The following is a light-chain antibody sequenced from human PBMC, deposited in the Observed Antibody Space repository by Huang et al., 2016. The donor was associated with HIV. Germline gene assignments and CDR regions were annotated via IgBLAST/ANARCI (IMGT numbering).Light chain of an antibody. Sequence: DIQMTQSPSSLSASIGDRVTITCRASRHIYSYLNWYQHRPGKAPKLLIYDAANLEVGVPLRFSGSGSGRNFTLIISSLQPEDFATYYCQQYDSLPRTFGPGTKV. V-gene: IGKV1-33*01. CDR3: QQYDSLPRT. J-gene: IGKJ3*01. CDR1: RHIYSY. CDR2: DAA.